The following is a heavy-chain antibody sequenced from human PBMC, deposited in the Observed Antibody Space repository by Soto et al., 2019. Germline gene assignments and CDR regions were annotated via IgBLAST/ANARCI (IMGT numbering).Heavy chain of an antibody. CDR1: GGSISSNSDY. CDR2: IFYSGNT. J-gene: IGHJ5*02. V-gene: IGHV4-39*01. CDR3: ARRLTTYYYGSSGFDP. Sequence: SETLSLTCTVSGGSISSNSDYWGWIRQPPGKGLEWIGSIFYSGNTYYNPSLKSRVTISVDTSKNQFSLKLNSVTAADTAVYYCARRLTTYYYGSSGFDPWGQGTLVTSPQ. D-gene: IGHD3-10*01.